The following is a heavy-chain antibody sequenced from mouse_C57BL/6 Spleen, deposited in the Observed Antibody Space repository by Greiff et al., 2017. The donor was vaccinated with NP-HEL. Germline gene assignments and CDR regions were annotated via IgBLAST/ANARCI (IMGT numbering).Heavy chain of an antibody. CDR2: IRSKSNNYAT. D-gene: IGHD1-1*01. Sequence: EVQGVESGGGLVQPKGSLKLSCAASGFSFNTYAMNWVRQAPGKGLEWVARIRSKSNNYATYYADSVKDRFTISRDDSESMLYLQMNNLKTEDTAMYYCVRNYGSFYAMDYWGQGTSVTVSS. CDR1: GFSFNTYA. J-gene: IGHJ4*01. CDR3: VRNYGSFYAMDY. V-gene: IGHV10-1*01.